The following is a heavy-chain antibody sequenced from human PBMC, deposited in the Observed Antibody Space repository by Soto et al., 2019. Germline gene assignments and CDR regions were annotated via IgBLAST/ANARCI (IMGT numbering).Heavy chain of an antibody. CDR2: IYHSGST. CDR3: ARAGYYDFWSGYLGLNYYGMDV. Sequence: PSETLSLTCAVSGGSISSSNWWSWVRQPPGKGLEWIGEIYHSGSTNYNPSLKSRVTISVDKSKNQFSLKLSSVTAADTAVYYCARAGYYDFWSGYLGLNYYGMDVWGQGTTVTVSS. V-gene: IGHV4-4*02. D-gene: IGHD3-3*01. J-gene: IGHJ6*02. CDR1: GGSISSSNW.